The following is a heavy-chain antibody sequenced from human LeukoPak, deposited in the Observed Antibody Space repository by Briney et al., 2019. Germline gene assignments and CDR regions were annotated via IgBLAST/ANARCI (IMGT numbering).Heavy chain of an antibody. Sequence: GGSLRLSCAASGFTFSSYSMNWVRQAPGKGLGWVSSISSSSSYIYYADSVKGRFTISRDNAKNSLYLQMNSLRAEDTAVYYCAREQQLDYYFDYWGQGTLVTVSS. V-gene: IGHV3-21*01. D-gene: IGHD6-13*01. CDR1: GFTFSSYS. J-gene: IGHJ4*02. CDR2: ISSSSSYI. CDR3: AREQQLDYYFDY.